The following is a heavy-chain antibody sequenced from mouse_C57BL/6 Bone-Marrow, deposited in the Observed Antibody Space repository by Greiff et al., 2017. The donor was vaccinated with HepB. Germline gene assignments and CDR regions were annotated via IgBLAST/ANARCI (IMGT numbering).Heavy chain of an antibody. D-gene: IGHD2-4*01. CDR3: ARQGIYDYDEKDFDY. CDR2: ISGGGGNT. CDR1: GFTFSSYT. V-gene: IGHV5-9*01. J-gene: IGHJ2*01. Sequence: DVHLVESGGGLVKPGGSLKLSCAASGFTFSSYTMSWVRQTPEKRLEWVATISGGGGNTYYPDSVKGRFTISRDNAKNTLYLQMSSLRSEDTALYYCARQGIYDYDEKDFDYWGQGTTLTVSS.